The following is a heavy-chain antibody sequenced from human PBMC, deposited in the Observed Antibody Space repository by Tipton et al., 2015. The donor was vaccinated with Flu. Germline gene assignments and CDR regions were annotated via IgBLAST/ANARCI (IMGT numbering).Heavy chain of an antibody. D-gene: IGHD6-6*01. Sequence: SLRLSCAASEFTFSSYWMHWVRQAPGKGLEWVANIKQDGNGKYYVDSVKGRFTISRDNAKNSLYLQMNSLRAEDTAVYHCARAVGSSSSYWGQGTLVTVSS. J-gene: IGHJ4*02. CDR2: IKQDGNGK. CDR1: EFTFSSYW. V-gene: IGHV3-7*01. CDR3: ARAVGSSSSY.